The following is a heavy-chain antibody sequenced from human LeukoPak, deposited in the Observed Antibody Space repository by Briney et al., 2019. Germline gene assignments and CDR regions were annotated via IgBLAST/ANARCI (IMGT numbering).Heavy chain of an antibody. J-gene: IGHJ5*02. Sequence: SETPSLTCTVSGGSISSYYWNWIRQPPGKGLEWIGYIYYSGSTKYNPSLESRVTISVDSSKNQFSLKLSAVTAADTAVYYCARGVPQGWVHWFDPWGQGTLVTVSS. CDR2: IYYSGST. CDR3: ARGVPQGWVHWFDP. CDR1: GGSISSYY. V-gene: IGHV4-59*01. D-gene: IGHD1-26*01.